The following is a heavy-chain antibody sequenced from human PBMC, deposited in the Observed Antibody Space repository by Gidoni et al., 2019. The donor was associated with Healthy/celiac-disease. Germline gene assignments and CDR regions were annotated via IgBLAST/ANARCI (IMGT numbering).Heavy chain of an antibody. J-gene: IGHJ3*02. D-gene: IGHD5-12*01. CDR3: ARGGMARGNAFDI. CDR2: INHSGST. CDR1: GGSFSGYY. Sequence: QVQLQQWGAGLLKPSETLSLTCAVYGGSFSGYYWSWIRQPPGKGLEWIGEINHSGSTNYNPSLKSRVTISVDTSKNQSSLKLSSVTAADTAVYYCARGGMARGNAFDIWGQGTMVTVSS. V-gene: IGHV4-34*01.